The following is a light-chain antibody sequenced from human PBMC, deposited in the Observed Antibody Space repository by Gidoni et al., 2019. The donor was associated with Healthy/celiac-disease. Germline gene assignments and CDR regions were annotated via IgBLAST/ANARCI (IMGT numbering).Light chain of an antibody. J-gene: IGKJ5*01. CDR3: QQYGSSQIT. CDR2: GAS. V-gene: IGKV3-20*01. CDR1: QSVSSSY. Sequence: EIVLTQSPGTLSLSPGERATLSCRASQSVSSSYLAWYQQKPGQAPRLLIYGASSRATRIPDRFSGSGSGTDFTLTISRLEPEDFAVYYCQQYGSSQITFGQGTRLEI.